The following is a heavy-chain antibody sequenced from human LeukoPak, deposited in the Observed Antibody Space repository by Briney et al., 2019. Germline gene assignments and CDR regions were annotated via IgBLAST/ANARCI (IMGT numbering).Heavy chain of an antibody. CDR1: GGSISSYY. J-gene: IGHJ6*02. V-gene: IGHV4-4*07. CDR3: ARLTRLAPVGTTYYHSLDV. CDR2: IYTSGST. Sequence: SETLSLTCTVSGGSISSYYWSWIRQPAGKGLEWIGRIYTSGSTNYNPSLKSRVTMLVDTSKNQFSLKVTSVTAADTAVYYCARLTRLAPVGTTYYHSLDVWGQGSTVTVSS. D-gene: IGHD2-2*01.